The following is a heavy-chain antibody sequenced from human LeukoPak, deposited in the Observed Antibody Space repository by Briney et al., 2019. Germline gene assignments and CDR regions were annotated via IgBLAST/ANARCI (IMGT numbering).Heavy chain of an antibody. CDR2: IIPIFGTA. V-gene: IGHV1-69*05. CDR1: GGTFSSYA. Sequence: EASVKVSCTASGGTFSSYAISWVRQARGQGLEWMGGIIPIFGTANYAQKFQGRVTITTDESTSTAYMELSSLRSEDTAVYYCARDATDWGQGTLVTVSS. CDR3: ARDATD. J-gene: IGHJ4*02.